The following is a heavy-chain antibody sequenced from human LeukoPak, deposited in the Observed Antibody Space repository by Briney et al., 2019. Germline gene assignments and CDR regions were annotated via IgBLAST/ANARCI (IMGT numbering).Heavy chain of an antibody. CDR2: ISYDGSNK. CDR1: GFTFSSYA. D-gene: IGHD3-10*01. CDR3: AKGKERILWFGELFDY. Sequence: PGRSLRLSCAASGFTFSSYAMHWVRQAPGKGLEWVAVISYDGSNKYYADSVKGRFTISRDNSKNTLYLQMNSLRAEDTAVYYCAKGKERILWFGELFDYWGQGTLDTVSS. J-gene: IGHJ4*02. V-gene: IGHV3-30-3*01.